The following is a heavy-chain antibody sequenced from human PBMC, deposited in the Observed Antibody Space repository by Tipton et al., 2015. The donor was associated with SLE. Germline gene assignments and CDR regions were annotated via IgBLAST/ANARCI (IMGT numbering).Heavy chain of an antibody. CDR1: GGSVTSSY. V-gene: IGHV4-59*02. CDR3: ARSGNGYFYA. Sequence: GLVKPSDTLTVTCSVSGGSVTSSYWSWIRQPPGKGLEWIGNIYHHSRSTFYSPSLKSRVTISMDASKNQFSLSPTSVTAADTAVYYCARSGNGYFYAWGQGTLVAVSS. D-gene: IGHD3-3*01. CDR2: IYHHSRST. J-gene: IGHJ5*02.